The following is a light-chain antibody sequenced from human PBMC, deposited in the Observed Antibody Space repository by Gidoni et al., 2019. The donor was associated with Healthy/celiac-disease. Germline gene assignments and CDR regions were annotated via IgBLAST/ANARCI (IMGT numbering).Light chain of an antibody. V-gene: IGLV1-40*01. CDR1: SSNIGAGYD. CDR3: QSYDSSLSGWV. Sequence: QSVLTQPPSVSGAPGQRVTISCTGSSSNIGAGYDLPWYQQFPGTAPKLLIYGNSNRPSGVPDRFSGSKSGTSASLAITGLQAEDEANYYCQSYDSSLSGWVFAGGTKLTVL. J-gene: IGLJ3*02. CDR2: GNS.